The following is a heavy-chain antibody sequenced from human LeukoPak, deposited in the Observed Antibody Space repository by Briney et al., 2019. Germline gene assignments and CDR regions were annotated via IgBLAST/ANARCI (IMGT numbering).Heavy chain of an antibody. CDR2: ISWNSGNI. V-gene: IGHV3-9*03. CDR1: GFTFEDYA. Sequence: PGSSLRLSCAASGFTFEDYAMHWVRQAPGKGLEWVSGISWNSGNIGCADSVKGRFTISRDNAKNSLYLQMNSLRAEDMALYYCAKEEVLSNAFDIWGQGTMVTVCS. J-gene: IGHJ3*02. D-gene: IGHD4/OR15-4a*01. CDR3: AKEEVLSNAFDI.